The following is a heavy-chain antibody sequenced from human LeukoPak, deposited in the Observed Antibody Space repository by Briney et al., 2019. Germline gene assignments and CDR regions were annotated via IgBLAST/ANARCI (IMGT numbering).Heavy chain of an antibody. Sequence: ASVKVSCKASGYTFTSYGISWVRQAPGQGLEWMGWISAYNGNTNYAQTLQGRVTMTTDTSTSTAYMELRSLRSDDTAVYYCARCGSGSYYTPDAFDIWGQGTMVTVSS. CDR3: ARCGSGSYYTPDAFDI. V-gene: IGHV1-18*01. D-gene: IGHD3-10*01. J-gene: IGHJ3*02. CDR1: GYTFTSYG. CDR2: ISAYNGNT.